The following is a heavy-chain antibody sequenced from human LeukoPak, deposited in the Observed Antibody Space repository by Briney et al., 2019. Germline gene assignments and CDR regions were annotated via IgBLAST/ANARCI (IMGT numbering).Heavy chain of an antibody. V-gene: IGHV3-33*01. CDR3: ARERGYSYGAHCDY. D-gene: IGHD5-18*01. CDR1: GFTFSSYG. CDR2: IWYDGSNK. Sequence: GGSLRLSCAASGFTFSSYGMHWVRQVPGKGLEWVAGIWYDGSNKYYADSVKGRFTISRDNSKNTVYLQMNSLRAEDTAVYYCARERGYSYGAHCDYWGQGTLVTVSS. J-gene: IGHJ4*02.